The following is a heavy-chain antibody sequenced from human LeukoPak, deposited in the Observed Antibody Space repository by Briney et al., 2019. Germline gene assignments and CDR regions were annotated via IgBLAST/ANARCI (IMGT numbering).Heavy chain of an antibody. CDR1: GGSISSYY. CDR3: ATTDNWNDGGIDF. J-gene: IGHJ4*02. Sequence: SETLSLTCTVSGGSISSYYWGWIRQPPGKGLEWIGTIYYSGSTYYNPSLKSRVTISVDTSKNQFSLKLSSVTASDTAVYYCATTDNWNDGGIDFWGQGTLVTVSS. D-gene: IGHD1-20*01. CDR2: IYYSGST. V-gene: IGHV4-39*01.